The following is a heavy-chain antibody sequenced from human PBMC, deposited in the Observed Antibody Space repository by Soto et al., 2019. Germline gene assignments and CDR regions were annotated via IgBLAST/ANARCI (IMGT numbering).Heavy chain of an antibody. V-gene: IGHV4-30-4*01. CDR2: IYKSATT. CDR1: GDSISNLDYF. J-gene: IGHJ5*01. D-gene: IGHD7-27*01. Sequence: SETLSLTCSVSGDSISNLDYFWAWIRQPPGQALEYIGYIYKSATTYYNPSFESRVAISVDTSKSQFSLNVTSVSAADTAVYFCARGRYCLTGRCFPNWFDSWGQGALVTVSS. CDR3: ARGRYCLTGRCFPNWFDS.